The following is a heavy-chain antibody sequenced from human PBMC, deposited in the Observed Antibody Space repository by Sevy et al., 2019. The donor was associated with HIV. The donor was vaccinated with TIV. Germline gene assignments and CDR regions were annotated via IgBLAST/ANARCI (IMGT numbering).Heavy chain of an antibody. Sequence: KLSETLSLTCTVSGGSITSLYWNWIRQPPGKGLEWIANIYYNGHINYNPSLKSRVTLSLDTSKNQFSLRLSSVTAADTAMYYCAGENAWGRGYSWGQGTLVTVSS. J-gene: IGHJ4*02. CDR2: IYYNGHI. CDR3: AGENAWGRGYS. V-gene: IGHV4-59*08. D-gene: IGHD1-26*01. CDR1: GGSITSLY.